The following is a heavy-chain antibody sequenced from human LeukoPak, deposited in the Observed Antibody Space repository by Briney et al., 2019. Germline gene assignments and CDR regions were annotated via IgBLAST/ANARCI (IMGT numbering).Heavy chain of an antibody. Sequence: SETLSLTCAVYGGSFSGYYWSWIRQPPGKGLEWIGEINHSGSTNYNPSLKSRVTISVDTSKNQFSLKLSSVTAADTAVYYCARGSLVGYCSGGSCSGENDPWGRGTLVTVSS. CDR2: INHSGST. D-gene: IGHD2-15*01. J-gene: IGHJ5*02. CDR1: GGSFSGYY. V-gene: IGHV4-34*01. CDR3: ARGSLVGYCSGGSCSGENDP.